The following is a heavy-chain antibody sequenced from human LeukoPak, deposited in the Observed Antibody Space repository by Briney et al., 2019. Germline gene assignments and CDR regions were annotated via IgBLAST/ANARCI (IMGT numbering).Heavy chain of an antibody. Sequence: PGGSLRLSCAASGFTFSNAWMSWVRQAPGKGLEWVGRIKSKTDGGTTDYAAPVKGRFTISRDDSKNTLYLQMNSLKAEDTAVYYCTTGLYQLLSEYFQHWGQGTLVTVSS. CDR1: GFTFSNAW. J-gene: IGHJ1*01. D-gene: IGHD2-2*01. V-gene: IGHV3-15*01. CDR2: IKSKTDGGTT. CDR3: TTGLYQLLSEYFQH.